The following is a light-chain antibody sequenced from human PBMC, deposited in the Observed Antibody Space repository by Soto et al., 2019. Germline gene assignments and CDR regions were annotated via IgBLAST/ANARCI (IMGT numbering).Light chain of an antibody. V-gene: IGKV3-15*01. Sequence: EIMMTQSPATLSVPPGERVTLSCRASQSVNSNLAWYQQKPGRGPRLLIYDASTRATGIPARFSGSGSGTEFTLTISSLQSEDFAVYYCQQYNNWLRWTFGQGTKVEVK. CDR2: DAS. J-gene: IGKJ1*01. CDR3: QQYNNWLRWT. CDR1: QSVNSN.